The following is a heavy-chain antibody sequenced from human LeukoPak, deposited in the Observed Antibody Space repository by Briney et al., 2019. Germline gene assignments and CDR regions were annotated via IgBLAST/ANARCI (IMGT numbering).Heavy chain of an antibody. CDR2: IYSGGST. Sequence: GGSLRLSCAASGFTFNNNVMHWVRQAPGKGLEWVSVIYSGGSTYYADSVKGRFTISRDNSKNTLYLQMNSLRAEDTAVYYCASSWMDGEIDYWGQGTLVTVSS. V-gene: IGHV3-53*01. D-gene: IGHD4-17*01. J-gene: IGHJ4*02. CDR3: ASSWMDGEIDY. CDR1: GFTFNNNV.